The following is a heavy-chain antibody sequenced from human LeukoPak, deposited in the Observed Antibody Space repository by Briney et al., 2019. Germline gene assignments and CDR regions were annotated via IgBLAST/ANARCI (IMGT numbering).Heavy chain of an antibody. CDR1: GFTFSTHP. D-gene: IGHD4-17*01. Sequence: GGSLRLSCAAFGFTFSTHPMSWARQAPGKGLEWVSTISDTGVDTFYANSVKGRFAISRDNSKNTLYLQMNSLRAEDTAVYYCAKVASMTTVTYFDYWGQGTLVTVSS. J-gene: IGHJ4*02. V-gene: IGHV3-23*01. CDR3: AKVASMTTVTYFDY. CDR2: ISDTGVDT.